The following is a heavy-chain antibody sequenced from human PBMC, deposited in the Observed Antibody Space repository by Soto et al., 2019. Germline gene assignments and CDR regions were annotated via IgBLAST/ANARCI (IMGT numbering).Heavy chain of an antibody. CDR2: INPSGGST. J-gene: IGHJ6*03. Sequence: QVQLVQSGAEVKKPGASVKVSCKASGYTFTSYYMHWVRQAPGQGLEWMGIINPSGGSTSYAQKFQGRVTMTRDTSTSTVSMELSSLRSEDTAVYYCARAPLTTVTTSSSYYYYMDVWGKGTTVTVSS. D-gene: IGHD4-17*01. CDR3: ARAPLTTVTTSSSYYYYMDV. V-gene: IGHV1-46*03. CDR1: GYTFTSYY.